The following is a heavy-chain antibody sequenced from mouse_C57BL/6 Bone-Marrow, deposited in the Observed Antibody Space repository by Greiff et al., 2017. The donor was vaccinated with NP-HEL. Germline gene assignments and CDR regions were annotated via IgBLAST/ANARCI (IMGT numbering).Heavy chain of an antibody. D-gene: IGHD1-1*01. CDR1: GYSFTGYY. Sequence: VQLQQSGPELVKPGASVKISCKASGYSFTGYYMNWVKQSPEKSLEWIGEINPSTGGTTYNQKFKAKATSTVDKSSSTAYMQLKSLTSEDSAVYYCARSGTTVVATKNYAMDYWGQGTSVTVSS. V-gene: IGHV1-42*01. CDR2: INPSTGGT. J-gene: IGHJ4*01. CDR3: ARSGTTVVATKNYAMDY.